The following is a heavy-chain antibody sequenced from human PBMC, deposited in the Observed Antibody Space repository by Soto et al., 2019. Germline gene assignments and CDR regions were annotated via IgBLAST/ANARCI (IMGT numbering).Heavy chain of an antibody. Sequence: EVQLVESGGGLVQPGGSLRLSCAASGLIFSDYHMDWVRQAPGKGLEWVGRIRRKANSYTTEYAASVKGRLTISRDDSKNALYLQMNSLKIEHTVVYYCAVFGGWFGGSTDMDVWGQGTTVTVSS. CDR2: IRRKANSYTT. V-gene: IGHV3-72*01. J-gene: IGHJ6*02. D-gene: IGHD3-10*01. CDR3: AVFGGWFGGSTDMDV. CDR1: GLIFSDYH.